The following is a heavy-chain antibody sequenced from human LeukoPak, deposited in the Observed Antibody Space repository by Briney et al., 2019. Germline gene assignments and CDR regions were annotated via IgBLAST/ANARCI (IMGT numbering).Heavy chain of an antibody. CDR2: ISYDGSNK. D-gene: IGHD4-17*01. Sequence: PGGSLRLSCAASGFTFSSYGMHWVRQAPGKGLEWVAVISYDGSNKYYADSVKGRFTISRDNSKNTLYLQMNSLRAEDTAVYYCAKDTRVLTVTTGVACWGGGTLVTVSS. V-gene: IGHV3-30*18. J-gene: IGHJ1*01. CDR1: GFTFSSYG. CDR3: AKDTRVLTVTTGVAC.